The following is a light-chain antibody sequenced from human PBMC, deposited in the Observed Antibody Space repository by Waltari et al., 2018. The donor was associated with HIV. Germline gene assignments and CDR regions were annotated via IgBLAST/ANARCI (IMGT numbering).Light chain of an antibody. J-gene: IGKJ2*01. Sequence: EIVMTQSPATLSVSPGETATLSCRASQSVSHNLAWYQQKPGQPPRLVIYAASSRAAGIPARFSGSGSGTEFTLTITSLQSGDFGVYYCQQYSDWPRYTFGGGTNPEIK. V-gene: IGKV3-15*01. CDR1: QSVSHN. CDR3: QQYSDWPRYT. CDR2: AAS.